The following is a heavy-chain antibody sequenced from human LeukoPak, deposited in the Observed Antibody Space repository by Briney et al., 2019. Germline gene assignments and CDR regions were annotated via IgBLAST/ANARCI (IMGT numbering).Heavy chain of an antibody. CDR3: AAGYYDSSGYYPHAFDI. V-gene: IGHV1-58*02. CDR2: IVVGSGNT. J-gene: IGHJ3*02. CDR1: GFTFTSSA. D-gene: IGHD3-22*01. Sequence: GTSVKVSCKASGFTFTSSAMQWVRQARGQRLEWKGWIVVGSGNTNYAQKFQERVTITRDMSTSTAYMELSSLRSEDTAVYYCAAGYYDSSGYYPHAFDIWGQGTMVTVSS.